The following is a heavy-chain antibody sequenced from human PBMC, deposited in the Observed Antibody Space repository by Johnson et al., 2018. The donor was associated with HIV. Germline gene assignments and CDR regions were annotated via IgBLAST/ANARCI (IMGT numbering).Heavy chain of an antibody. Sequence: QVLLVESGGGVVQPGGSLRLSCAASGFTFSSYGIHWVRQAPGKGLEWVAFIRYDGSNKYYADSVKGRFTISRDNAKNSLYLQMNSLRAEDTALYYCARDRARGWELLVAFDIWGQGTMVTVSS. J-gene: IGHJ3*02. CDR1: GFTFSSYG. V-gene: IGHV3-30*02. CDR3: ARDRARGWELLVAFDI. CDR2: IRYDGSNK. D-gene: IGHD1-26*01.